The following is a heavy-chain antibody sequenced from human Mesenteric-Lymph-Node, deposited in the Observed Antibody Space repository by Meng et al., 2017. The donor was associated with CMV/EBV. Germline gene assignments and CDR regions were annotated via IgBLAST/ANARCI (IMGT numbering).Heavy chain of an antibody. J-gene: IGHJ4*02. Sequence: GESLKISCAASGFTFSSYWMHWVRQAPGKGLVWVSRINSDGSSTSYADSGKGRFTISRDNAKNTLYLQMNSLRAEDTAVYYCARVATRNFDYWGQGTLVTVSS. D-gene: IGHD3-3*02. CDR1: GFTFSSYW. CDR3: ARVATRNFDY. CDR2: INSDGSST. V-gene: IGHV3-74*01.